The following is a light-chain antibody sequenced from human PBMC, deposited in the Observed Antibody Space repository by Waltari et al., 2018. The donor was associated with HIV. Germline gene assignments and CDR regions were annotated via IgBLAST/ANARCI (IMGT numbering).Light chain of an antibody. CDR3: QSYDSNLSGL. V-gene: IGLV1-40*01. J-gene: IGLJ2*01. Sequence: QSELTQPPSVSAAPGQRVTISCTRSSSNIGAGHDVHWYHQVPGTAPKVVIYGNSNRPSGVPDRFSGSKSGSSASLVITGLQSEDEADYYCQSYDSNLSGLFGGGTKVTVL. CDR2: GNS. CDR1: SSNIGAGHD.